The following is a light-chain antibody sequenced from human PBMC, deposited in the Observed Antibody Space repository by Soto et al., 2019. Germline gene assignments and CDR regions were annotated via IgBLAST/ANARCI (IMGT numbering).Light chain of an antibody. CDR3: CSYTTSNTRQIV. CDR1: SSDVGGYNY. Sequence: QSVLAQPASVSGSPGQSITISCTGTSSDVGGYNYVSWYQHQPGKAPKLMIYDVTNRPSGVSIRFSGSKSGNTASLTISGLQAEDEADYYCCSYTTSNTRQIVFGTGTKATVL. CDR2: DVT. V-gene: IGLV2-14*03. J-gene: IGLJ1*01.